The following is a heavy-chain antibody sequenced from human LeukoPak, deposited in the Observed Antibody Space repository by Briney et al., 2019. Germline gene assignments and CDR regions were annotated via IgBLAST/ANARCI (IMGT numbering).Heavy chain of an antibody. D-gene: IGHD3-9*01. CDR3: ARVGYDIVYYYYYMDV. CDR1: GGSISSYY. V-gene: IGHV4-4*07. Sequence: KPSETLSLTCTVSGGSISSYYWSWIRQPAGKGLEWIGRIYTSGSTNYNPSLKSRVTMSVDTSTNQSSLKLSSVSAADTAVYYWARVGYDIVYYYYYMDVWGKGTTVSVSS. J-gene: IGHJ6*03. CDR2: IYTSGST.